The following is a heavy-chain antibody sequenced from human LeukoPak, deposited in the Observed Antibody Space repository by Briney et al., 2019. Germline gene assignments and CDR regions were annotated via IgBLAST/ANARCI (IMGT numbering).Heavy chain of an antibody. CDR1: GYTFTGYY. Sequence: ASVKVSCKASGYTFTGYYMHWVRQAPGQGLEWMGWINPNSGGTNYAQKFQGRVTMTRDTFISTAYMELSRLRSDDTAVYYCARFSGIAAAGINWGQGTLVTVSS. CDR3: ARFSGIAAAGIN. D-gene: IGHD6-13*01. CDR2: INPNSGGT. V-gene: IGHV1-2*02. J-gene: IGHJ4*02.